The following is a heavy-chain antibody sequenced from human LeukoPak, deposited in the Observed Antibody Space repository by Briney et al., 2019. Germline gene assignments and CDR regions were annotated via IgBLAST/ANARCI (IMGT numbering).Heavy chain of an antibody. CDR2: IYHSGIT. D-gene: IGHD5-18*01. CDR1: GGSISSSNW. V-gene: IGHV4-4*02. Sequence: SETLSLTCAVSGGSISSSNWWSWVRQPPGKGLEWIGEIYHSGITNYNPSLKSRVTISVDESKNQFSLRLSSVTAADTAVYYCARGPGGYSFWFDPWGQGTLVTVSS. J-gene: IGHJ5*02. CDR3: ARGPGGYSFWFDP.